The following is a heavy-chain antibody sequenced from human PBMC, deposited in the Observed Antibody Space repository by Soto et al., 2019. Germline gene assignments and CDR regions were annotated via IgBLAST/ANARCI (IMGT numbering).Heavy chain of an antibody. D-gene: IGHD2-2*02. Sequence: GASVKVSCKASGYTFTGYYMHWVRQAPGQGLEWMGWINPNSGGTNYAQKFQGRVTTTRDTSISTAYMELSRLRSDDTAVYYCASRCSSTSCYKVLDYYYGMDVWGQGTTVTVSS. CDR1: GYTFTGYY. CDR3: ASRCSSTSCYKVLDYYYGMDV. CDR2: INPNSGGT. J-gene: IGHJ6*02. V-gene: IGHV1-2*02.